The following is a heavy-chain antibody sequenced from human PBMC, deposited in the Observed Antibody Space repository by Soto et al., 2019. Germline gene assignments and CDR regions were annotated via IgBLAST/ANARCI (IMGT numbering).Heavy chain of an antibody. CDR1: GHTFTNFG. CDR3: ARVIPGAEAWFHP. CDR2: ISPYTDDP. J-gene: IGHJ5*02. V-gene: IGHV1-18*01. Sequence: ASVKVSCKASGHTFTNFGVTWVRQAPGQGLEWMGWISPYTDDPSYAQKFQGRVTMTIDTSTSTAYLDLRSLTSDDTAVYYCARVIPGAEAWFHPWGQGTLVTVSS. D-gene: IGHD2-2*01.